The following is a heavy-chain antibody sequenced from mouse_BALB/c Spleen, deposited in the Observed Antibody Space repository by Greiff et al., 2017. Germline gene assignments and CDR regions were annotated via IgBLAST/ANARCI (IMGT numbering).Heavy chain of an antibody. CDR2: ISSGGST. Sequence: EVKVEESGGGLVKPGGSLKLSCAASGFTFSSYAMSWVRQTPEKRLEWVASISSGGSTYYPDSVKGRFTISRDNARNILYLQMSSLRSEDTAMYYCARGEDYDPYYAMDYWGQGTSVTVSS. D-gene: IGHD2-4*01. J-gene: IGHJ4*01. CDR3: ARGEDYDPYYAMDY. V-gene: IGHV5-6-5*01. CDR1: GFTFSSYA.